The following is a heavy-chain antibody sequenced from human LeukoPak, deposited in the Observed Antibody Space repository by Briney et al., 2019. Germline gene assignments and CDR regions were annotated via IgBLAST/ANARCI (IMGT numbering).Heavy chain of an antibody. D-gene: IGHD1-1*01. CDR1: GGSISSSSYY. J-gene: IGHJ6*03. CDR3: ARHGRSPRTKYYMDV. CDR2: IYYSGST. Sequence: PSETLSLTCTVSGGSISSSSYYWGWIRQPPGKGLEWIGSIYYSGSTYYNPSLKSRVTISVDTSKNQFSLKLSSVTAADTAVYYCARHGRSPRTKYYMDVWGKGTTVTISS. V-gene: IGHV4-39*01.